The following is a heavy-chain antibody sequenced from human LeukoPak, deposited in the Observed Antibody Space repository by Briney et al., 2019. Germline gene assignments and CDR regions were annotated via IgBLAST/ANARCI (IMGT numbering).Heavy chain of an antibody. CDR2: IYHSGST. CDR3: ARHEAEMATILGNY. Sequence: PSETLSLTCVVSGYPIRSGFYWGWIRQPPGKGLEWVGSIYHSGSTFYNPSLKSRVTISVDTSKNQFSLSLRSVTAADTAVYYCARHEAEMATILGNYWGQGSLVIVSS. J-gene: IGHJ4*02. V-gene: IGHV4-38-2*01. CDR1: GYPIRSGFY. D-gene: IGHD5-24*01.